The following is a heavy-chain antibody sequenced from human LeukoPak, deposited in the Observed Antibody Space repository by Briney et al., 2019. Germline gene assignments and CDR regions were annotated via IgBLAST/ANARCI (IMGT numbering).Heavy chain of an antibody. Sequence: GGSLRLSCAASGFTFSSYAMSWVRQAPGKGLDWVSATSGSGSSTYYADSVKGRFTISRDNSKNTLYLQMNSLRAKDTAVYYCAKDHSSGYPDAFDIWGQGTMVTVSS. CDR2: TSGSGSST. J-gene: IGHJ3*02. V-gene: IGHV3-23*01. CDR3: AKDHSSGYPDAFDI. CDR1: GFTFSSYA. D-gene: IGHD3-10*01.